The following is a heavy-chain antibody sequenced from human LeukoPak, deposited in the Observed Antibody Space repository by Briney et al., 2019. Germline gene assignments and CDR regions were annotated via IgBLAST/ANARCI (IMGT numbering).Heavy chain of an antibody. D-gene: IGHD6-13*01. CDR2: INHSGST. V-gene: IGHV4-34*01. J-gene: IGHJ3*02. CDR3: AGGPPLYSSSWRARGAFDI. CDR1: GGSFSGYY. Sequence: SETLSLTCAVYGGSFSGYYWSWIRQPPGKGLEWIGEINHSGSTNYNPSLKSRVTISVDTSKNQFSLKLSSVTAADTAVYYCAGGPPLYSSSWRARGAFDIWGQGTMVTVSS.